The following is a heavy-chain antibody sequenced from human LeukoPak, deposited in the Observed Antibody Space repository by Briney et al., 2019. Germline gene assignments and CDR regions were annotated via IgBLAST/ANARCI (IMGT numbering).Heavy chain of an antibody. CDR2: IYYSGST. CDR1: GGSISSYY. Sequence: SSETLSLTCTVSGGSISSYYWSWIRQPPGKGLEWIGYIYYSGSTNYNPSLKSRVTISVDTSKNQFSLKLSSVTAADTAVYYCAIRPEKRRGYSGYYPSRAFDIWGQGTMVTVSS. J-gene: IGHJ3*02. V-gene: IGHV4-59*12. CDR3: AIRPEKRRGYSGYYPSRAFDI. D-gene: IGHD5-12*01.